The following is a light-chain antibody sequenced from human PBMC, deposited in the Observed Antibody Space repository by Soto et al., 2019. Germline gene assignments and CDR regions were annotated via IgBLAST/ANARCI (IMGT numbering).Light chain of an antibody. V-gene: IGKV2-28*01. CDR1: KSLLHSNGYNY. CDR3: MQALQTPPT. J-gene: IGKJ4*01. CDR2: LGS. Sequence: DIVMTKSPLSLPATPGEPASISCSSSKSLLHSNGYNYLDCYLKKPGQSPQLVVYLGSNRASGVPDRFSGSGSGTDFTLKISRVEAEDVGVYYCMQALQTPPTFGGGTKVEIK.